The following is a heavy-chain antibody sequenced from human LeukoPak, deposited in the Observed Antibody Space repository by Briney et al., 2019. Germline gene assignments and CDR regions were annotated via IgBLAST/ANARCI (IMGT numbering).Heavy chain of an antibody. D-gene: IGHD2-15*01. CDR1: GYTFTSYG. J-gene: IGHJ6*02. V-gene: IGHV1-18*01. CDR3: ARGYCSGGRCYDILNYQYGMDV. Sequence: ASVKVSCKASGYTFTSYGVSWVRQAPGQGPEWMGWISVYNGNTNYAQRLQRRITMTTDTSTSTAYMELRSLRSDDTAVYYCARGYCSGGRCYDILNYQYGMDVWGQGTTVTVSS. CDR2: ISVYNGNT.